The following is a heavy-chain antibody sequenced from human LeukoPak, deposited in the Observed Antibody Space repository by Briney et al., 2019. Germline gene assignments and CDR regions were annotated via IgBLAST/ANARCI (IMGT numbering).Heavy chain of an antibody. V-gene: IGHV3-23*01. D-gene: IGHD6-13*01. CDR1: GFTFSSYG. J-gene: IGHJ4*02. Sequence: GGSLRLSCAASGFTFSSYGMSWVRQAPGKGLEWVSAISGSGGSTYYADSVKGRFTISRDNAKKSLSLQMNSLRADDTAVYYCARGYSSSWYLDWGQGTLVTVSS. CDR3: ARGYSSSWYLD. CDR2: ISGSGGST.